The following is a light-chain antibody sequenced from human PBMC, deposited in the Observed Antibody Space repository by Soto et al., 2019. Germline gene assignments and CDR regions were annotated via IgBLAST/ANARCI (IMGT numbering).Light chain of an antibody. CDR2: AAS. J-gene: IGKJ2*01. V-gene: IGKV1-33*01. Sequence: DIQMTQSPSSLSASVGDRVTITCQASQDISKYLNWYQQKPGKAPKLLIHAASNLATGVPSRFTGSGSGTDFTFTISSLQPEDTATYYGQQYDNHPYTFGQGTKLEIK. CDR1: QDISKY. CDR3: QQYDNHPYT.